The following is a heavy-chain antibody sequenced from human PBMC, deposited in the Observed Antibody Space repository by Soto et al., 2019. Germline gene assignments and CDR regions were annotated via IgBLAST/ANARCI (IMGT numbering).Heavy chain of an antibody. CDR1: GGSISSSNW. J-gene: IGHJ6*02. Sequence: PSETLSLTCAVSGGSISSSNWWSWVRQPPGKGLEWIGEIYHSGSTNYNPSLKSRVTISVDKSKNQFSLKLSSVTAADTAVYYCARARRPGYSSSWYVSGDYYYYGMDVWGQGTTVTVSS. D-gene: IGHD6-13*01. CDR2: IYHSGST. V-gene: IGHV4-4*02. CDR3: ARARRPGYSSSWYVSGDYYYYGMDV.